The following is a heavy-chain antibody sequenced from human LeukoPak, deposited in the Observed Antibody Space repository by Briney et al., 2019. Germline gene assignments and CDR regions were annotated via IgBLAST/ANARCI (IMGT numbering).Heavy chain of an antibody. J-gene: IGHJ5*02. CDR3: ARGLGYGVFDP. D-gene: IGHD6-13*01. CDR1: GYTFTTYA. CDR2: INVGNGNT. V-gene: IGHV1-3*01. Sequence: ASVKVSCKASGYTFTTYALTWVRQAPGQRLERMGWINVGNGNTKSSQKFQGRVTITRDMSASTAYMELSSLRSEDTAVYYCARGLGYGVFDPWGQGTLVTVSS.